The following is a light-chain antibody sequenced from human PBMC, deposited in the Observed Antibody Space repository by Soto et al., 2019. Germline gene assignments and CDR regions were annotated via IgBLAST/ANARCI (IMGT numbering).Light chain of an antibody. V-gene: IGLV2-14*01. CDR1: SGDIGSYNR. CDR2: EVT. Sequence: QSALTQPASVSGSPGQSITISCTGTSGDIGSYNRVSWYQQHPGKAPKLIIYEVTDRPSGVSNRFSGSKSGNTASLTISGYQAEEEAEYYCSSYTDINTSACVFGTGTKLTVL. CDR3: SSYTDINTSACV. J-gene: IGLJ1*01.